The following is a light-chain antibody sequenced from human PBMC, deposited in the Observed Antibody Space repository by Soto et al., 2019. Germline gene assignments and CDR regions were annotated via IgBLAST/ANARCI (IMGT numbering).Light chain of an antibody. Sequence: AIQMTQSPSSLSASVGDRVTNTCRASQGIRNDLGWYQQKPGKAPKLLIYGASSLQSDVPSRFSGSGSGTDFTLTISRLQPEDFATYYCLQDDSYPLTFGGGTKVEIK. J-gene: IGKJ4*01. CDR3: LQDDSYPLT. CDR2: GAS. CDR1: QGIRND. V-gene: IGKV1-6*01.